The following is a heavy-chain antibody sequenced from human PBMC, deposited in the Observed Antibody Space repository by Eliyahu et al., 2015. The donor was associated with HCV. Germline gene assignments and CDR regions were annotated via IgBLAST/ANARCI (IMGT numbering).Heavy chain of an antibody. J-gene: IGHJ4*02. CDR3: ARGVGAVAGYFDF. D-gene: IGHD6-19*01. V-gene: IGHV6-1*01. CDR1: GDXVSSSSVA. CDR2: TYYRSKWSN. Sequence: QVQLQQSGPGLVKPSQTLSLTCAISGDXVSSSSVAWNWIRQSPSRGLEWLGRTYYRSKWSNDYAISVKSRINISPDTSKNQFSLQLNSVTPEDTAVYYCARGVGAVAGYFDFWGQGSLVTVSS.